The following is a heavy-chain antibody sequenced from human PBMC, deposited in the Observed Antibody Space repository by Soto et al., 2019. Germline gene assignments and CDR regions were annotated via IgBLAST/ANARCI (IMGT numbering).Heavy chain of an antibody. D-gene: IGHD3-10*01. V-gene: IGHV4-59*08. Sequence: PSETLSLTCAVSSGSISSYYWSWIRQPPGKGLEWIGYIYYSGSTNYNPSLKSRVTISVDTSKNQFSLKLNSMTAADTAAYYCARHNYGSGSTYFDYWGQGTLVTVSS. CDR3: ARHNYGSGSTYFDY. CDR2: IYYSGST. J-gene: IGHJ4*02. CDR1: SGSISSYY.